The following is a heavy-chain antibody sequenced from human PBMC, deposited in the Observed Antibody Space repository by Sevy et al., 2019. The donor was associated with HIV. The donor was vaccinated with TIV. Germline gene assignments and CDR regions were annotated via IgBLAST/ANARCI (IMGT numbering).Heavy chain of an antibody. Sequence: GGSLRLSCAASGFTFSSYAMSWVRQAPGKGLEWVSAISGSGGSTYYADSVKGRFPISRDNSKNTLYLQMHSLRAEDTAVYYCAKKGVDSSGYPYYYGMDVWGQGTTVTVSS. V-gene: IGHV3-23*01. CDR1: GFTFSSYA. D-gene: IGHD3-22*01. J-gene: IGHJ6*02. CDR2: ISGSGGST. CDR3: AKKGVDSSGYPYYYGMDV.